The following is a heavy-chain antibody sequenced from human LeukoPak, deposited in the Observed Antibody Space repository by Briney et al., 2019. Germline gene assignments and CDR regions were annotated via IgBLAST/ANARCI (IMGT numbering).Heavy chain of an antibody. J-gene: IGHJ5*02. CDR2: INPGGGST. V-gene: IGHV1-46*01. D-gene: IGHD3-22*01. CDR1: GYTFTSCY. Sequence: ASVKVSCKASGYTFTSCYIYWVRQAPGQGLEWMGIINPGGGSTRYAKKFQGRVTMTRDMSTSTVYMELSSLRSEDTAVYYCARGVHVRMYDTNDNWFDPWGQGTLVTVSS. CDR3: ARGVHVRMYDTNDNWFDP.